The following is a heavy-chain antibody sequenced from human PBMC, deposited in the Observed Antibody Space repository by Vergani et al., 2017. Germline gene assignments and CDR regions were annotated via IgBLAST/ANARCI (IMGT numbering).Heavy chain of an antibody. CDR1: GGSFTSYH. CDR2: TDHTGRP. V-gene: IGHV4-34*01. D-gene: IGHD4-11*01. Sequence: QVQLQQWGGGLLKPSETLSLTCVVNGGSFTSYHWTWIRQSPGEGLEWVGDTDHTGRPDYNTSLKSRLTMSVDKSRNQFSLTLNSVTATDTAIYFCARVNTETNGHLYYYYYMDVWGQGTAVTVS. J-gene: IGHJ6*03. CDR3: ARVNTETNGHLYYYYYMDV.